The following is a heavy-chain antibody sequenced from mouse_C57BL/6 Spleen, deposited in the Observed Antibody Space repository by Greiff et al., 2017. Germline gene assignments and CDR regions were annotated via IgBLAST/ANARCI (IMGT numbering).Heavy chain of an antibody. CDR3: ASYGSRVYFDV. Sequence: DVKLVESGGGLVQPGGSLSLSCAASGFTFTDYYISCVRQPPGKALDWLGFIRNKANGYTTEYSASVKGRFTIYREKYQSILYFQMNALGAEDSANYSSASYGSRVYFDVWGTGTSVTVSS. D-gene: IGHD1-1*01. CDR2: IRNKANGYTT. V-gene: IGHV7-3*01. CDR1: GFTFTDYY. J-gene: IGHJ1*03.